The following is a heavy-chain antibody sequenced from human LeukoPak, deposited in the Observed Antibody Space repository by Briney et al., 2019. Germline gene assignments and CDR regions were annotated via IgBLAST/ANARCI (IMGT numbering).Heavy chain of an antibody. J-gene: IGHJ3*02. CDR3: ARGDDSSGYYPDAFDI. Sequence: GASVKVSCKASGYTFTSYGISWVRQAPGQGLEWMGWISAYNGNTNYAQKLQGRVTMTTDTTTSTAYMELRSLRSDDTAVYYCARGDDSSGYYPDAFDIWGQGSMVTVSS. CDR2: ISAYNGNT. V-gene: IGHV1-18*01. D-gene: IGHD3-22*01. CDR1: GYTFTSYG.